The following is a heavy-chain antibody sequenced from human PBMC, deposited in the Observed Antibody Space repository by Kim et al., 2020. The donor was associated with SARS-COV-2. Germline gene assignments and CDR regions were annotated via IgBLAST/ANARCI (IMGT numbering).Heavy chain of an antibody. J-gene: IGHJ4*02. Sequence: SETLSLTCTVSGGSFSNYRYYWGWIRQPPGKGLEYIGSVYYTGTTYYNPSLKSRVTISLDPSKNQFSLSLTSMTATYTAVYYCAADSTIWGRMGRWGRGT. CDR2: VYYTGTT. CDR3: AADSTIWGRMGR. V-gene: IGHV4-39*01. D-gene: IGHD2-2*01. CDR1: GGSFSNYRYY.